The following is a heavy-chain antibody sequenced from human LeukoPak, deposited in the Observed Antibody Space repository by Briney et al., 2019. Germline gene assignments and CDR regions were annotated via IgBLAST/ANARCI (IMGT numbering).Heavy chain of an antibody. J-gene: IGHJ5*02. D-gene: IGHD6-13*01. CDR2: INHSGST. V-gene: IGHV4-34*01. CDR3: ARGSRADGHDP. CDR1: GGSFSGYY. Sequence: SETLSLTCAVYGGSFSGYYWSWIRQPPGKGLEWIGEINHSGSTNYNPSLKSRVTISVDTSKNQFSLKLSSVTAADTAVYYCARGSRADGHDPWGQGTLVTVSS.